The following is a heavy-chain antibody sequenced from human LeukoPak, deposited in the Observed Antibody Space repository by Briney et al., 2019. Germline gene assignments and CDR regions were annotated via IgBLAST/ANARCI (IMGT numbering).Heavy chain of an antibody. Sequence: SETLSLTCTVSGGSISSYYWSWIRQPPGKGLEWIGYIYYSGSTNYNPSLKSRVTISVDTSKNQFSLKLSSVTAADTAVYYCARGVLLWFGEAQGAFYYYYMDVWGKGTTVTISS. CDR2: IYYSGST. J-gene: IGHJ6*03. V-gene: IGHV4-59*01. CDR1: GGSISSYY. CDR3: ARGVLLWFGEAQGAFYYYYMDV. D-gene: IGHD3-10*01.